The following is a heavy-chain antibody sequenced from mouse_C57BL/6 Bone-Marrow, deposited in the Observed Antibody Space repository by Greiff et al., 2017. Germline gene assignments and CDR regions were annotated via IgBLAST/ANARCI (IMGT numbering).Heavy chain of an antibody. Sequence: VKLMESGPGLVAPSQSLSITCTVSGFSLTSYGVSWVRQPPGKGLEWLGVIWGDGSTNYHSALISRLSISKDNSKSQVFLKLNSLQTDDTATYYCAKIYYGYDDGAIGYPMDYWGQGTSVTVSS. V-gene: IGHV2-3*01. CDR2: IWGDGST. CDR1: GFSLTSYG. CDR3: AKIYYGYDDGAIGYPMDY. D-gene: IGHD2-2*01. J-gene: IGHJ4*01.